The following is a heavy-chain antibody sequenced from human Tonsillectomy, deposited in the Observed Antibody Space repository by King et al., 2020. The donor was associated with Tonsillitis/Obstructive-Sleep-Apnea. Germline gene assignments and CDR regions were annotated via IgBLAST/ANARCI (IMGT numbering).Heavy chain of an antibody. D-gene: IGHD2-15*01. CDR1: GFTFSSYW. CDR3: AREYCSGDSCYRYFQH. J-gene: IGHJ1*01. V-gene: IGHV3-7*04. Sequence: VQLVESGGGLVQPGGSLRLSCAASGFTFSSYWMSWVRQAPGKGLEWVANIKQCGSGRYYVVSVKGRFTIPSDDAKNSLYLQMNSLRAEDTAVYHCAREYCSGDSCYRYFQHWGQGTLVTVSS. CDR2: IKQCGSGR.